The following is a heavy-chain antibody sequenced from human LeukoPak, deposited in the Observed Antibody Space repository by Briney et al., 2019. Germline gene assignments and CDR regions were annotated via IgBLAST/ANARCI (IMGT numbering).Heavy chain of an antibody. CDR3: ARLGWLLYYFDY. CDR2: ISYDGSNK. J-gene: IGHJ4*02. CDR1: GFTFSSYA. V-gene: IGHV3-30-3*01. Sequence: PGGSLRLSCAASGFTFSSYAMHWVRQAPGKGLEWVAVISYDGSNKYYADSVKGRFTISRDNSKNTLYLQMNSLRAEGTAVYYCARLGWLLYYFDYWGQGTLVTVSS. D-gene: IGHD3-9*01.